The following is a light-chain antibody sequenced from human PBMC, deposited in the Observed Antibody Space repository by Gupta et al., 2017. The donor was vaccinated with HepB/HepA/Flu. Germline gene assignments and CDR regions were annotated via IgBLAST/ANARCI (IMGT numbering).Light chain of an antibody. CDR1: ISNIGRNT. J-gene: IGLJ2*01. CDR3: AAWDDSRNGVV. V-gene: IGLV1-44*01. Sequence: VLTQSPSAYGTPGQRVTITCSVSISNIGRNTVNWYQQLPGTAPKLLIYSNNQRPSGVPDRFSGSKCGTSASLAISGLQSEDEADYYCAAWDDSRNGVVFGGGTKLTVL. CDR2: SNN.